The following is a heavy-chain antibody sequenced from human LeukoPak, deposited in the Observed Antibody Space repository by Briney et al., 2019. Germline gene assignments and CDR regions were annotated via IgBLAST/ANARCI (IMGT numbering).Heavy chain of an antibody. J-gene: IGHJ3*02. D-gene: IGHD3-22*01. CDR1: GFTFSSYA. Sequence: GGSLRLSCAASGFTFSSYAMHWVRQAPGKGLEWVAVISYDGSNKYYADSVKGRFTISRDNSKNTLYLQMNSLRAEDTAAYYCAREPFDSSGYYWGYDAFDIWGQGTMVTVSS. CDR3: AREPFDSSGYYWGYDAFDI. CDR2: ISYDGSNK. V-gene: IGHV3-30-3*01.